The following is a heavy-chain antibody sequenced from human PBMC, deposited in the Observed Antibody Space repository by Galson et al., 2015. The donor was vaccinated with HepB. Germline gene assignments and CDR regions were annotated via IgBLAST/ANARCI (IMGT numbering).Heavy chain of an antibody. D-gene: IGHD2-2*03. V-gene: IGHV1-2*04. CDR1: GYTFTVYY. CDR2: INPNSGDT. J-gene: IGHJ6*02. Sequence: SVKVSCKASGYTFTVYYIHWVRQAPGQGLEWMGWINPNSGDTNYAQKFQDWVTMTTDTSINTAYMELSRLRSDDTAVYYCARSIRRGAVGYPRIYYYYGMDVWGQGTTVTVSS. CDR3: ARSIRRGAVGYPRIYYYYGMDV.